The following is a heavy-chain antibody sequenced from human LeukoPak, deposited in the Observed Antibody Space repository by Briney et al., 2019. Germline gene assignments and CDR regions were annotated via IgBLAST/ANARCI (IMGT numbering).Heavy chain of an antibody. V-gene: IGHV3-30*03. CDR3: ARDGTWIHAGAFEI. D-gene: IGHD5-12*01. CDR1: GFTFSSYG. J-gene: IGHJ3*02. CDR2: ISYDGSNK. Sequence: GGSLRLSCAASGFTFSSYGMHWVRQAPGKGLEWVAVISYDGSNKYYADSVKGRFTISRDNSKNTLYLQMNSLRAEDTAVYYCARDGTWIHAGAFEIWGQGTMVTVSS.